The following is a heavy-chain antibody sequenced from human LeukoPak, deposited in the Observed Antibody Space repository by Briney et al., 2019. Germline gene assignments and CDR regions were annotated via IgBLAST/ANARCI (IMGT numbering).Heavy chain of an antibody. CDR3: AELGITMIGGV. Sequence: GGSLRLSCAASGFTFSSYGIHWVRQAPGKGLEWVSYISSSGSTVYYADSVKGRFTISRDNAKNSLYLQMNSLRAEDTAVYYCAELGITMIGGVWGKGTTVTISS. V-gene: IGHV3-48*04. J-gene: IGHJ6*04. CDR2: ISSSGSTV. CDR1: GFTFSSYG. D-gene: IGHD3-10*02.